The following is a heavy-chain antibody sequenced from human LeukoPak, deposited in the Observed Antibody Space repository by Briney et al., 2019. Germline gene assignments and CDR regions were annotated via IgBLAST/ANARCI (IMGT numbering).Heavy chain of an antibody. Sequence: GGSLRLSCAASGFTFSSHWMHWVRQAPGKGLVWVSRISENRYTTNYADSVKGRFTISRDNAKNTVYLQMNSLRVEDTAVYYCARDIVIGSGSCLDWGHGTLVTVSS. CDR2: ISENRYTT. CDR1: GFTFSSHW. J-gene: IGHJ4*01. V-gene: IGHV3-74*01. CDR3: ARDIVIGSGSCLD. D-gene: IGHD3-10*01.